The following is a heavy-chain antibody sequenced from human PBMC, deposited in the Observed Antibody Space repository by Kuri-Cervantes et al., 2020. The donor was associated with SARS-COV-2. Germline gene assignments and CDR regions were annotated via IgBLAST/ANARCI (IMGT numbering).Heavy chain of an antibody. D-gene: IGHD4-17*01. V-gene: IGHV3-7*01. CDR2: IKQDGSEK. CDR1: GYSFTSYW. Sequence: GESLKISCKGSGYSFTSYWIGWVRQAPGKGLEWVANIKQDGSEKYYVDSVKGRFTISRDNAKNSLYLQMNSLRAEDTAVYYCAIDPVGDYGDYGVAFDYWGQGTLVTVSS. J-gene: IGHJ4*02. CDR3: AIDPVGDYGDYGVAFDY.